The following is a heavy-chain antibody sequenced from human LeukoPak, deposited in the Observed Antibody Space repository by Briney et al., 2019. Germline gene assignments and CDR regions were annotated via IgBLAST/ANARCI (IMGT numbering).Heavy chain of an antibody. D-gene: IGHD3-22*01. J-gene: IGHJ4*02. CDR2: ISSSASTI. CDR1: GFTFNSFE. V-gene: IGHV3-48*03. Sequence: RGSLRLSCAASGFTFNSFEMTWVRQAPGKGLEWVSYISSSASTIYYADSVKGRFTISRDNAKNSLYLQMNSLRADDTAVYYCARSRSGYFRYFDYWGQGALVTVSS. CDR3: ARSRSGYFRYFDY.